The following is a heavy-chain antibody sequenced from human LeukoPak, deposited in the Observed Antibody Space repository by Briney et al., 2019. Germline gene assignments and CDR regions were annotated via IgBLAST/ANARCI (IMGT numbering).Heavy chain of an antibody. CDR1: GGSISSYY. CDR3: ARQRLAAAGSSHFDY. J-gene: IGHJ4*02. CDR2: IYYSGST. V-gene: IGHV4-59*08. Sequence: SETLSLTCTVSGGSISSYYWSWIRQPPGKGLERIGYIYYSGSTNYNPSLKSRVTISVDTSKNQFSLKLSSVTAADTAVYYCARQRLAAAGSSHFDYWGQGTLVTVSS. D-gene: IGHD6-13*01.